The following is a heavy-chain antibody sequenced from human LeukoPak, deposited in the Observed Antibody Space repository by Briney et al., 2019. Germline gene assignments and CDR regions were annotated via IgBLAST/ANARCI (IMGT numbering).Heavy chain of an antibody. CDR3: ARGSGYYYYFDY. CDR2: IYSGGST. CDR1: GFTVSSNY. V-gene: IGHV3-66*01. Sequence: GGSLRLSCAASGFTVSSNYMSWVRQAPGKGLEWVSVIYSGGSTYYADSVKGRFTISRDNSKNTVYLQMNSLRAEDTAVYYCARGSGYYYYFDYWGQGTLVTASS. D-gene: IGHD3-22*01. J-gene: IGHJ4*02.